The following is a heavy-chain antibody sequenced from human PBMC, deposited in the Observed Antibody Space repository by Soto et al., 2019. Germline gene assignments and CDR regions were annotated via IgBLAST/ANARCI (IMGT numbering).Heavy chain of an antibody. CDR1: VFIFSDHC. V-gene: IGHV3-72*01. Sequence: EVQLVESGGGLVQPGGSLRLSCAASVFIFSDHCMDWVRQAPGKGLEWVGRIRNKDSSYTTEYAASVKGRFTISRDDSKNSLYLQMNSLRTEDTAVYYCASSSTSCHRGLCYFYYWGQGTLVTVSP. CDR3: ASSSTSCHRGLCYFYY. CDR2: IRNKDSSYTT. D-gene: IGHD2-2*02. J-gene: IGHJ4*02.